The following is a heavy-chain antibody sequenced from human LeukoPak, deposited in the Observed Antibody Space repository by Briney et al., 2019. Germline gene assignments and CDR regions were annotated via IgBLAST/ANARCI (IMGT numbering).Heavy chain of an antibody. CDR2: IIPILGIA. D-gene: IGHD3-22*01. CDR1: GGTFSSYA. J-gene: IGHJ3*02. Sequence: ASVKVSCKASGGTFSSYAISWVRQAPGQGLEWMGRIIPILGIANYAQKFQGRVTITADKSTSTAYMELSSLRSEDTAVYYCARVYYYDSSGHMGDAFDIWGQGTMVTVSS. CDR3: ARVYYYDSSGHMGDAFDI. V-gene: IGHV1-69*04.